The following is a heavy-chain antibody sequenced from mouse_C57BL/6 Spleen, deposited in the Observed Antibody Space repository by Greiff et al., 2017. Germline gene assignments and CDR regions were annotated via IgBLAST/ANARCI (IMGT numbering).Heavy chain of an antibody. CDR1: GYTFTSYW. D-gene: IGHD2-4*01. CDR3: ARSEDYGYAMDY. CDR2: IHPNSGST. J-gene: IGHJ4*01. Sequence: VQLQQSGAELVKPGASVKLSCKASGYTFTSYWMHWVKQRPGQGLEWIGMIHPNSGSTNYNEKFKSKATLTVDKSSSTAYMQLSSLTSEDSAVYYCARSEDYGYAMDYWGQGTSVTVSS. V-gene: IGHV1-64*01.